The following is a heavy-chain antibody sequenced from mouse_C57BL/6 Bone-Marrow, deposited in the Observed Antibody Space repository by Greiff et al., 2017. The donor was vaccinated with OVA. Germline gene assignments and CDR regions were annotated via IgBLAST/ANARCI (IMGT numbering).Heavy chain of an antibody. Sequence: DVKLQEPGPGLAKPSQTLSLTCSVSGYSITSDYWNWIRKFPGNKLEYMGYISYSGSTSYNPSLKSRNSITRDTSKNQYYLQSNSVTTEDTATYYCAGSPLWLQRPYAMGCWGQGTSVTVAS. J-gene: IGHJ4*01. CDR1: GYSITSDY. D-gene: IGHD1-2*01. CDR2: ISYSGST. CDR3: AGSPLWLQRPYAMGC. V-gene: IGHV3-8*01.